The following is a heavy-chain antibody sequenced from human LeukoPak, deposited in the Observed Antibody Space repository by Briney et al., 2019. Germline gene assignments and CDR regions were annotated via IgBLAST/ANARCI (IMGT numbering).Heavy chain of an antibody. CDR1: GFTFSSYW. CDR3: ARGGGDPSKYYYYYMDV. CDR2: ISSSSSYI. Sequence: GGSLRLSCAASGFTFSSYWMHWVRQAPGKGLEWVSSISSSSSYIYYADSVKGRFTISRDNSKNTLYLQMNSLRAEDTAVYYCARGGGDPSKYYYYYMDVWGKGTTVTVSS. D-gene: IGHD2-21*02. V-gene: IGHV3-21*01. J-gene: IGHJ6*03.